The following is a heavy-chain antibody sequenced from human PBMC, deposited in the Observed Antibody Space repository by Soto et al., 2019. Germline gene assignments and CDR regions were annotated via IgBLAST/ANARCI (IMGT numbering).Heavy chain of an antibody. CDR3: ARATSVVVPAADVDFDY. CDR2: IWYDGSNK. CDR1: GFTFSSYG. J-gene: IGHJ4*02. V-gene: IGHV3-33*01. D-gene: IGHD2-2*01. Sequence: GGSLRLSCAASGFTFSSYGIHWVRQAPGKGLEWVAVIWYDGSNKYYADSVKGRFTISRDNSKNTLYLQMNSLRAEDTAVYYCARATSVVVPAADVDFDYWGQGTLVTV.